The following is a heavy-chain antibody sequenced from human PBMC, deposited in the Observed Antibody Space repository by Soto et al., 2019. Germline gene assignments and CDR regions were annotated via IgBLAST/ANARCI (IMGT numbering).Heavy chain of an antibody. D-gene: IGHD2-15*01. J-gene: IGHJ6*02. CDR2: LFYSGST. Sequence: PLEILSLTCTVSGGSISSSSCYWGWIRQPPGKGLEWIGSLFYSGSTYYNPSLKGRLTISVDTSKNQFSLKLSSVTAADTAVYYCARHLTYCSAGSCYSDFPYYGMDVWGQGTTVTVSS. V-gene: IGHV4-39*01. CDR3: ARHLTYCSAGSCYSDFPYYGMDV. CDR1: GGSISSSSCY.